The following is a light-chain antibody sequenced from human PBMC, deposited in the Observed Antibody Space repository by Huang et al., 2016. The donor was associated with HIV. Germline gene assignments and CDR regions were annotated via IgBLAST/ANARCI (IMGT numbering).Light chain of an antibody. CDR2: ENS. CDR1: QSLLDSDGETY. J-gene: IGKJ1*01. V-gene: IGKV2-29*02. Sequence: DIVMTQSPSSVSVTPGQPASIACKSSQSLLDSDGETYLYWYLQKAGQSPQLLIYENSRRFSGVPDRFSVSGSLTDFILNISRVEAEDVGTYFCMQGIDRWTFGQGTKVEI. CDR3: MQGIDRWT.